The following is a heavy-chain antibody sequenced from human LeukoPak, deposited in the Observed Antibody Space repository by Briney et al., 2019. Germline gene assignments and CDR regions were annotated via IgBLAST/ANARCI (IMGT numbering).Heavy chain of an antibody. Sequence: PSETLSLTCNVSGGSISSGSYYWSWIRQPAGKGLEWIGRIYTSGTTNYNPSLKSRVTISVDTSKNQFSLKLRSVTAADTAVYYCARVTSRLGWFDPWGQGTLVTVSS. J-gene: IGHJ5*02. V-gene: IGHV4-61*02. CDR2: IYTSGTT. CDR3: ARVTSRLGWFDP. D-gene: IGHD1-14*01. CDR1: GGSISSGSYY.